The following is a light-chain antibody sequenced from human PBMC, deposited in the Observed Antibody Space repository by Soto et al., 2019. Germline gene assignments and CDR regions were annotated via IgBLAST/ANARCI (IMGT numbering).Light chain of an antibody. CDR2: EVS. J-gene: IGLJ1*01. CDR3: SSYTSSIYV. Sequence: LAQPASVSGSPGQSITISCTGTSSDVGGYNYVSWYQQHPGKAPKLMIYEVSNRPSGVSNRFSGSKSGNTTSLTISGRQAEDEAELFSSSYTSSIYVFGTGTKVTVL. V-gene: IGLV2-14*01. CDR1: SSDVGGYNY.